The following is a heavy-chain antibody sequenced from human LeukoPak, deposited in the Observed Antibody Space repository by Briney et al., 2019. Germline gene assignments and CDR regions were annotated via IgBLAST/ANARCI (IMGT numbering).Heavy chain of an antibody. J-gene: IGHJ6*02. V-gene: IGHV3-7*01. CDR1: GFTFSSYW. CDR2: IKQDGSEK. Sequence: GGSLRLSCAASGFTFSSYWMSWVRQAPGKGLEWVANIKQDGSEKYYVDSVKGRFTISRDNSKNTLYLQMNSLRAEDTAVYYCAKVGSAWHYYFYGMDVWGQGTTVTVSS. CDR3: AKVGSAWHYYFYGMDV. D-gene: IGHD6-19*01.